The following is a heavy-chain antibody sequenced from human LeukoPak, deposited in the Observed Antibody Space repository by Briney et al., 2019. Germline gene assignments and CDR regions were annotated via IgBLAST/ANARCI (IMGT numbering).Heavy chain of an antibody. J-gene: IGHJ4*02. D-gene: IGHD3-22*01. Sequence: ASVKVSCKASGYTFTGYYMHWVRQAPGQGLEWMGWINPNSGGTNYAQKFQGRVTMTRDTPISTAYMELSRLRSDDTAVYYCARGPPNYYDSSGYYEYWGQGTLVTVSS. CDR2: INPNSGGT. CDR1: GYTFTGYY. V-gene: IGHV1-2*02. CDR3: ARGPPNYYDSSGYYEY.